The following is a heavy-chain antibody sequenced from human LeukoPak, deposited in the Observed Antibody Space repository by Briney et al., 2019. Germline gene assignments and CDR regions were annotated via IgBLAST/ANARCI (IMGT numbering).Heavy chain of an antibody. Sequence: ASVKVSCKASGYTFTSYGISWVRQAPGQGLEWMGWIDPNSGDTNYAQKFQGRVTMTRDTSISTAYMELSRLRSDDTAVYYCARDKNGSSGWYSFFDYWGQGTLITVSS. V-gene: IGHV1-2*02. D-gene: IGHD6-19*01. CDR3: ARDKNGSSGWYSFFDY. CDR2: IDPNSGDT. CDR1: GYTFTSYG. J-gene: IGHJ4*02.